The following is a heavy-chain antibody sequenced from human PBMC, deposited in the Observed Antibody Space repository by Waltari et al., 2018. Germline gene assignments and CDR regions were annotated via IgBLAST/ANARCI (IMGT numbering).Heavy chain of an antibody. J-gene: IGHJ5*02. V-gene: IGHV4-59*01. CDR1: GGSTSGFY. D-gene: IGHD2-21*02. Sequence: QVQLQASVPSLLKPSSTLSLICPFSGGSTSGFYWSWVRQPPGKGLGWIGYISYNGSTNVNPSRKSRVTMAVDTSKNQFSLKLSSVTAADTAFYYCARGGGGDWEWFDPWGQGTLVTVSS. CDR2: ISYNGST. CDR3: ARGGGGDWEWFDP.